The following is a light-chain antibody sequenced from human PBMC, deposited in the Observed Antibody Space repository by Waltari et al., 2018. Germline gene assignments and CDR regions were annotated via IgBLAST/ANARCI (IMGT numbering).Light chain of an antibody. CDR2: EGS. J-gene: IGLJ2*01. CDR1: SSDVGSDNL. V-gene: IGLV2-23*01. Sequence: QSALTQPASVSGSPGQSITISCTGTSSDVGSDNLVSWYQQHPGKAPKLMIYEGSKRPSWVSNRFSGSKSGNTASLTISGLQAEDEADYYCCSSAGSSTHVVFGGGTKLTVL. CDR3: CSSAGSSTHVV.